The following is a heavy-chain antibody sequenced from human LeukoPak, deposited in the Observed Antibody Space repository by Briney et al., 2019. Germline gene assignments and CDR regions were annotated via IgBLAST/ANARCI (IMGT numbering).Heavy chain of an antibody. CDR2: ISWNGGSI. Sequence: GGSLRLSCAASGFTFDDYAMHWVRQAPGKGLEWVSGISWNGGSIGYADSVKGRFTISRDNAKNSLYLQMNSLRAEDTALYYCARAVDVVPAAIYYYMDVWGKGTTVTVTS. CDR3: ARAVDVVPAAIYYYMDV. CDR1: GFTFDDYA. D-gene: IGHD2-2*01. J-gene: IGHJ6*03. V-gene: IGHV3-9*01.